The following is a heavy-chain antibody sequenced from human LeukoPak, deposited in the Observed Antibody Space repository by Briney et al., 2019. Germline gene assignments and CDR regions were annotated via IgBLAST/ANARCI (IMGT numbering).Heavy chain of an antibody. CDR2: IYTSGST. Sequence: SETLSLICTVSGGSISSYYWSWIRQPAGKGLEWIGRIYTSGSTNYNPSLKSRVTMSVDTSKNQFSLKLSSVTAADTAVYYCARLNLAYSSSNLDYWGQGTLVTVSS. CDR3: ARLNLAYSSSNLDY. D-gene: IGHD6-13*01. J-gene: IGHJ4*02. CDR1: GGSISSYY. V-gene: IGHV4-4*07.